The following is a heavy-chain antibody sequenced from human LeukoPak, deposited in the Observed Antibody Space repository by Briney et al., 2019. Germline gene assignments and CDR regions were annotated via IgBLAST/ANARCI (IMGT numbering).Heavy chain of an antibody. CDR3: ATGRDYDFWSGYDNPKAKFY. V-gene: IGHV3-30*02. D-gene: IGHD3-3*01. CDR2: IRYDGSNK. CDR1: GFTFSSYG. Sequence: PGGSLRLSCAASGFTFSSYGMHWVRQAPGKGLEWVAFIRYDGSNKYYADSVKGRFTISRDNAKNSLYLQMNSLRAEDTAVYYCATGRDYDFWSGYDNPKAKFYWGQGTLVTVSS. J-gene: IGHJ4*02.